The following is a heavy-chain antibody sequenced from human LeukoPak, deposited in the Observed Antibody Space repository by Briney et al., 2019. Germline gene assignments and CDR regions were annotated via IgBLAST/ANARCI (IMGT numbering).Heavy chain of an antibody. CDR1: GFTFSSYA. D-gene: IGHD2-21*01. CDR2: ISYDGTNK. J-gene: IGHJ5*02. V-gene: IGHV3-30*04. Sequence: GGSLRLSCAASGFTFSSYAMHWVRQAPGKGLVWVALISYDGTNKYYADSVKGRFTISRDNAKNSLYLQMNSLTAEDTAVHYCVRAYHPGGWFDPWGQGTLVTVSS. CDR3: VRAYHPGGWFDP.